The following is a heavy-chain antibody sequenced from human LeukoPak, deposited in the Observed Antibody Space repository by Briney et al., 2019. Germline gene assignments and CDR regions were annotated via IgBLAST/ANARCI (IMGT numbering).Heavy chain of an antibody. CDR3: ARAGPNYGSGSYLDY. J-gene: IGHJ4*02. D-gene: IGHD3-10*01. CDR1: GFTVSSNY. Sequence: GGSLRLSCAASGFTVSSNYMSWVRQAPGKGLEWVSVMYSGGSTYYADSVKGRFTISRDNSKNTLYLQMNSLRAENTAVYYCARAGPNYGSGSYLDYWGQGTLVTVSS. V-gene: IGHV3-53*01. CDR2: MYSGGST.